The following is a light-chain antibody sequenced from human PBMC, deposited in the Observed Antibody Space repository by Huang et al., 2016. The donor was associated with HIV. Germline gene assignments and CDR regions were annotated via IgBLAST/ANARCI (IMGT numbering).Light chain of an antibody. CDR2: GTS. CDR3: QQYGSSPYT. V-gene: IGKV3-20*01. Sequence: ENVLTQSPGTLSLSPGERATLSCRASKSVSSSYLAWYQQKPGQAPRLLIYGTSTRATDIPDRFSGSGSGTDFTLTISRLEPEDFALYYCQQYGSSPYTFGPGTKLEIK. CDR1: KSVSSSY. J-gene: IGKJ2*01.